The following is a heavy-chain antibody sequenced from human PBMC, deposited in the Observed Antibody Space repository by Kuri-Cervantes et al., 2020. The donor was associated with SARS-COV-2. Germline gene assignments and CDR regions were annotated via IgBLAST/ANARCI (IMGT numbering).Heavy chain of an antibody. V-gene: IGHV1-18*01. CDR3: AGVDLWFGELYLDY. CDR1: GYTFTSYG. CDR2: ISAYNGNT. D-gene: IGHD3-10*01. J-gene: IGHJ4*02. Sequence: ASVKVSCKASGYTFTSYGISWVRQAPGQGLEWMGWISAYNGNTNYAQKLQGRVTMTTDTSTSTAYMELRNLRSDDTAVYYCAGVDLWFGELYLDYWGQGTLVTVSS.